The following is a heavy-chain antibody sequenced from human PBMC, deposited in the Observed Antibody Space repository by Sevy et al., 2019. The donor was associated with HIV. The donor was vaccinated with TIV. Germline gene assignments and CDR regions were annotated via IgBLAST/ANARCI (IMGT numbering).Heavy chain of an antibody. CDR1: GYTFTSYA. V-gene: IGHV7-4-1*02. Sequence: ASVKVSCKASGYTFTSYAMNWVRQAPGQGLEWMGWINTNTGNPTYAQGFTGRFVFSLDTSVSTAYLQISSLKAEDTAVYYCVRRAYSSGWYGGEYYYGMDVWGQGTTVTVSS. J-gene: IGHJ6*02. CDR2: INTNTGNP. D-gene: IGHD6-19*01. CDR3: VRRAYSSGWYGGEYYYGMDV.